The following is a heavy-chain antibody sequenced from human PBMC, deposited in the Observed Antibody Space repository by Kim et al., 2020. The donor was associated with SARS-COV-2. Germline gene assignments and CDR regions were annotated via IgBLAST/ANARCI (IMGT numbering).Heavy chain of an antibody. J-gene: IGHJ4*02. Sequence: GGSLRLSCAASGFTFSSYSMNWVRQAPGKGLEWVSYISSSSSTIYYADSVKGRFTISRDNAKNSLYLQMNSLRAEDTAVYYCARISIWGPDYGDDLDYWGQGTLVTVSS. V-gene: IGHV3-48*04. D-gene: IGHD4-17*01. CDR1: GFTFSSYS. CDR3: ARISIWGPDYGDDLDY. CDR2: ISSSSSTI.